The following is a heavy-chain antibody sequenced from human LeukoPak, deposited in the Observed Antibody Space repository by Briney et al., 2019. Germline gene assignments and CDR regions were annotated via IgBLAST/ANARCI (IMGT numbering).Heavy chain of an antibody. Sequence: PGGSLRLSCAASGFTFSNYGLSWVRQAPEKGLEWVSGINWNGGSTGYADSVKGRFTISRDNAKNSLYLQMNSLRAEDTALYYCARDQDIAATRLFDYWGQGTLVTVSS. CDR2: INWNGGST. J-gene: IGHJ4*02. CDR1: GFTFSNYG. CDR3: ARDQDIAATRLFDY. V-gene: IGHV3-20*04. D-gene: IGHD5-12*01.